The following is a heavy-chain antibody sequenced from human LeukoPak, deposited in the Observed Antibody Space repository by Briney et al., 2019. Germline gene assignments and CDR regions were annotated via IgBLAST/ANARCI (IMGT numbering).Heavy chain of an antibody. D-gene: IGHD5-12*01. Sequence: GSSAKVSCKASGGTFSSYAISWVRQAPGQGLEWMGGIIPIFGTANYAQKFQGRVTITTDESTSTAYMELSSLRSEDTAVYYCARGGRGYSGYDSQYFDYWGQGTLVTVSS. CDR1: GGTFSSYA. CDR3: ARGGRGYSGYDSQYFDY. V-gene: IGHV1-69*05. J-gene: IGHJ4*02. CDR2: IIPIFGTA.